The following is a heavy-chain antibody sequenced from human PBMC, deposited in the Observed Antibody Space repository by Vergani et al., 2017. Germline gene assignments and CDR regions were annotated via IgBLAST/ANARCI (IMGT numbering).Heavy chain of an antibody. CDR3: ARGAGYFDL. CDR2: IYYSGST. Sequence: QVQLQESGPGLVKPSETLSLTCTVPGGSISSYYWSWIRQPPGKGLEWIGYIYYSGSTSYNPALKGRVTISVDTSKNQFSLKLSSVTAADTDVYYCARGAGYFDLWGRGTLVTVSS. V-gene: IGHV4-59*01. J-gene: IGHJ2*01. CDR1: GGSISSYY.